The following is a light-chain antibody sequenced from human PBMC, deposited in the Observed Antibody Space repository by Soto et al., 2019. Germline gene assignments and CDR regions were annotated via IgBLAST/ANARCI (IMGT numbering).Light chain of an antibody. J-gene: IGKJ2*01. Sequence: DIQMTQSPSSLSASLGDRVTITCRASQTISTYLNWYQQRPGKAPKLLIYDASRLQNAVPSRFSGSGSGTDFTLTITSLQPEDFATYYCQQSYSPPYTFGQGTRLQIK. CDR2: DAS. CDR1: QTISTY. V-gene: IGKV1-39*01. CDR3: QQSYSPPYT.